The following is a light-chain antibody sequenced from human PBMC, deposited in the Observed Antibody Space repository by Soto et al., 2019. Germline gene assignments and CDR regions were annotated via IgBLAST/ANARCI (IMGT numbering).Light chain of an antibody. J-gene: IGKJ4*01. V-gene: IGKV1-27*01. CDR3: QKYSSDPLT. CDR1: QEISTY. Sequence: DIQMTQSPSSLSASVGDRVTITCRASQEISTYLAWYQQKPGKVPKLLIFAASTLQSGAPSRFSGSGSETDFTLTISSLQPEDVAAYYCQKYSSDPLTFGGGTKGDIK. CDR2: AAS.